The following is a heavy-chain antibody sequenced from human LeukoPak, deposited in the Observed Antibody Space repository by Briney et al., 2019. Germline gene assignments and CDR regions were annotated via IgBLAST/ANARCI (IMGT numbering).Heavy chain of an antibody. V-gene: IGHV6-1*01. CDR1: GDSGSSNSAA. D-gene: IGHD2-2*01. Sequence: SQTLSLTCAISGDSGSSNSAAWNWIRQSPSRGLEWLGRTYYRSKWYNDYAVSVESRVTINPDTSKNQFSLQLNSVTPEDTAVYYCARGYCSSPSCYHFDYWGQGTLVTVSS. J-gene: IGHJ4*02. CDR2: TYYRSKWYN. CDR3: ARGYCSSPSCYHFDY.